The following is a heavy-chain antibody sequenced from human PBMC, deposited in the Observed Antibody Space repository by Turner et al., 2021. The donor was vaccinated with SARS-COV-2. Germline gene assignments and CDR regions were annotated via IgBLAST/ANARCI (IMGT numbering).Heavy chain of an antibody. CDR3: ARTYSSTPMDV. CDR2: ISYDGSSK. CDR1: GFTFRSYA. D-gene: IGHD6-13*01. Sequence: QVQPVESGGGVVRPGGSLRPSCAASGFTFRSYAMHWVRQAPGKGLEWVAVISYDGSSKQFADSVKCRCTISRDNSKNTLDMELNSLRVEDTAVYYCARTYSSTPMDVWGQGTTVTVSS. J-gene: IGHJ6*02. V-gene: IGHV3-30-3*01.